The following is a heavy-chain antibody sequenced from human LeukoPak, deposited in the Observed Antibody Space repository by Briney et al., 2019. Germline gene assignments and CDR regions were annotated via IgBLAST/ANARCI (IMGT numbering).Heavy chain of an antibody. D-gene: IGHD3/OR15-3a*01. CDR1: GFTFSSYS. J-gene: IGHJ6*04. CDR3: ARVGLPLLADV. V-gene: IGHV4-30-4*08. Sequence: LRLSCAASGFTFSSYSMNWVRQAPGKGLEWIGYIYYSGSTYYNPSLKSRVTISVDTSKNQFSLKLSSVTAADTAVYYCARVGLPLLADVWGKGTTVTVSS. CDR2: IYYSGST.